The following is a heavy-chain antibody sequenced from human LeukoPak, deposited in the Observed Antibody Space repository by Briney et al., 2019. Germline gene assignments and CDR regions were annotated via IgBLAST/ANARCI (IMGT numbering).Heavy chain of an antibody. V-gene: IGHV3-30*03. CDR2: ISYDGSNK. CDR1: GFTFSSYG. D-gene: IGHD2-21*01. J-gene: IGHJ4*02. Sequence: GRSLRLSCAASGFTFSSYGMPWVRQAPGKGLEWVAVISYDGSNKYYADSVKGRFTISRDNAKNSLYLQMNSLRAEDTAVYYCARDLAVVTDYWGQGTLVTVSS. CDR3: ARDLAVVTDY.